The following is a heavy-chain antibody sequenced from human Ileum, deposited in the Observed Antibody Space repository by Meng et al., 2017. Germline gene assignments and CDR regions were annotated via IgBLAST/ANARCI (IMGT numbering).Heavy chain of an antibody. D-gene: IGHD1-14*01. CDR1: GVSVNSCFYY. CDR3: TGGPDSAKSGY. Sequence: QVQLHASGPRLVRPSETMSPTCTVSGVSVNSCFYYWNWVRQPPGKGLEFIGSFHHSGSAHYNASLEGRVTMSLDTSKNQFSLRLTSVTAADSALYYCTGGPDSAKSGYWGQGTLVTVSS. J-gene: IGHJ4*02. CDR2: FHHSGSA. V-gene: IGHV4-61*01.